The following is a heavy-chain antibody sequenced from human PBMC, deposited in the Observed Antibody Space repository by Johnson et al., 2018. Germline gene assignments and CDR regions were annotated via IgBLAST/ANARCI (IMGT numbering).Heavy chain of an antibody. CDR3: ARGSLVVAATSYYYYMDV. J-gene: IGHJ6*03. CDR2: IIPIFGTT. Sequence: QVQLVQSGAEVKKPGSSGKVSCKASGGTFSNYAISWVRQAPGQGLEWMGGIIPIFGTTNYAQKFQGKVTITSDESTSTAYMELSSLRSADTAVYYCARGSLVVAATSYYYYMDVWGKGTTVTVSS. CDR1: GGTFSNYA. D-gene: IGHD2-15*01. V-gene: IGHV1-69*01.